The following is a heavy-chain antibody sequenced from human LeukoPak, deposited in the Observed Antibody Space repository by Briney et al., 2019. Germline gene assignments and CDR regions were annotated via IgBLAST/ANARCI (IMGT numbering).Heavy chain of an antibody. CDR1: GGSVSSGSY. Sequence: PSETLSLTCTVSGGSVSSGSYWSWIRQPPGKGLEWIGYIYYSGSTNYNPSLQSRVTISVDTSKNQFSLRLTSVTAADAAVYYCARGRKGLLTYYFDSSITNWFDPWGQGTLVTVSS. CDR3: ARGRKGLLTYYFDSSITNWFDP. D-gene: IGHD3-22*01. V-gene: IGHV4-61*01. CDR2: IYYSGST. J-gene: IGHJ5*02.